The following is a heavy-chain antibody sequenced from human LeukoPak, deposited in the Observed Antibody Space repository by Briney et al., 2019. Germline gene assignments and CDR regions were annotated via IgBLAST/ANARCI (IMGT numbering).Heavy chain of an antibody. CDR2: IRGSGDGT. V-gene: IGHV3-23*01. D-gene: IGHD4-17*01. CDR3: AKPLRNTVTDFDY. Sequence: PGGSLRLSCAASGFTFSSYAMSWVRQAPGKGLEWVSTIRGSGDGTYYADSVKGRFTISRDDSKNTLYLQMNSLRGDDTAVYYCAKPLRNTVTDFDYWGQGTLVTVSS. J-gene: IGHJ4*02. CDR1: GFTFSSYA.